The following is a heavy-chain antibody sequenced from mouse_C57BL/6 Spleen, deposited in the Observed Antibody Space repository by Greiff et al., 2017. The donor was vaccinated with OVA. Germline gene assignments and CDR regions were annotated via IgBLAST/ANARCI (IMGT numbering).Heavy chain of an antibody. D-gene: IGHD2-4*01. CDR3: ARVGNYYDYLDY. CDR2: IHPNSGST. J-gene: IGHJ2*01. Sequence: PGQGLEWIGMIHPNSGSTNYNEKFKSKATLTVDKSSSTAYMQLSSLTSEDSAVYYCARVGNYYDYLDYWGQGTTLTVSA. V-gene: IGHV1-64*01.